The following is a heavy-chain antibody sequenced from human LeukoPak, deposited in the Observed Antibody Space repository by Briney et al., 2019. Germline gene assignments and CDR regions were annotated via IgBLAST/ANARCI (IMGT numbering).Heavy chain of an antibody. CDR1: GFTFNTYW. CDR3: ARGVNGDSRFDP. D-gene: IGHD4-17*01. CDR2: INADGSST. J-gene: IGHJ5*02. Sequence: TGGYLRLSCAASGFTFNTYWMHWVRQAPGKGLVWVSRINADGSSTRYADSVKGRFTISRDNAKNTLYLQMNSLRAEDTAVYYCARGVNGDSRFDPWGQGTLVTVSS. V-gene: IGHV3-74*01.